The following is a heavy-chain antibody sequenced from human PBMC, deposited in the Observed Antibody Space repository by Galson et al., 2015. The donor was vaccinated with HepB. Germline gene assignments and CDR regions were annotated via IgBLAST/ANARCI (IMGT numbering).Heavy chain of an antibody. CDR3: ARGILGAPRFFDY. V-gene: IGHV3-48*03. CDR1: GFTFSNYE. J-gene: IGHJ4*02. D-gene: IGHD1-26*01. Sequence: SLRLSCAASGFTFSNYEINWVRQAPGKGLEWVSYISSSGSTTYYADSVRGRFTISRDNAKSSQYLQMNSLRAEDTALYYCARGILGAPRFFDYWGQGTLVTVSS. CDR2: ISSSGSTT.